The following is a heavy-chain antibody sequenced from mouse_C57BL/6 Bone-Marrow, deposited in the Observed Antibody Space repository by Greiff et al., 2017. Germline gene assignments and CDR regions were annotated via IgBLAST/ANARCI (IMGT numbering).Heavy chain of an antibody. CDR1: GYTFTSYS. CDR2: IHPNSGST. CDR3: ARKKIEIYYGYDYYAMDY. D-gene: IGHD2-2*01. Sequence: QVQLQQPGAELVKPGASVKLSCKASGYTFTSYSMHWVKQRPGQGLEWIGMIHPNSGSTTYNEKFKSKATLTVDKSSSTAYMQLSSLTSEDSAVYYCARKKIEIYYGYDYYAMDYWGQGTSVTVSS. J-gene: IGHJ4*01. V-gene: IGHV1-64*01.